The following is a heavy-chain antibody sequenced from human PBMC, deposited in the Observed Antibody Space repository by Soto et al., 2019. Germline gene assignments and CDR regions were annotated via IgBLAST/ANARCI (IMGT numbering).Heavy chain of an antibody. CDR3: ARDRHSSGY. V-gene: IGHV4-59*01. Sequence: SETLSLTCTVSGVSISPYYWSWIRQPPGKGLEWIGYIYYSGTTSYDPSLKSRVTISVDTSKNQFSLKLNSVTAADTAVYYCARDRHSSGYWGQGTLVTVSS. CDR1: GVSISPYY. D-gene: IGHD6-19*01. J-gene: IGHJ4*02. CDR2: IYYSGTT.